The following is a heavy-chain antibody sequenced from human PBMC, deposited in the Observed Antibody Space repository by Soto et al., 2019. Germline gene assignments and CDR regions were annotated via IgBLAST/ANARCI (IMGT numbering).Heavy chain of an antibody. CDR1: GFTFSSYA. CDR3: AGTIVVVVAATGEGAFDI. CDR2: ISGSGGST. J-gene: IGHJ3*02. D-gene: IGHD2-15*01. Sequence: GGSLRLSCAASGFTFSSYAMSWVRQAPGKGLEWVSAISGSGGSTYYADSVKGRFTISRDNSKNTLYLQMNSLRAEDTAVYYCAGTIVVVVAATGEGAFDIWGQGTMVTVSS. V-gene: IGHV3-23*01.